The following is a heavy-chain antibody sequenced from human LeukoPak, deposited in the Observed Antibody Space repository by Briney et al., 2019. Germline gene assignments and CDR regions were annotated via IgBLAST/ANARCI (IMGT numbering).Heavy chain of an antibody. CDR2: INPSGGST. V-gene: IGHV1-46*01. J-gene: IGHJ3*02. Sequence: GASVKVSCKASGYTFTSYYMHWVRQAPGQGLEWTGIINPSGGSTSYAQKFQGRVTMTRDTSTSTVYMELSSLRSEDTAVYYCARDGFDFWSAEQGAFDIWGQGTMVTVSS. CDR1: GYTFTSYY. CDR3: ARDGFDFWSAEQGAFDI. D-gene: IGHD3-3*01.